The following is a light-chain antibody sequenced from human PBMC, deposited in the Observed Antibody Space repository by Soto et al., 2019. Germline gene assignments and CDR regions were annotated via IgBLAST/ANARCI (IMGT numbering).Light chain of an antibody. CDR2: GAS. Sequence: EIVWTKSHCTLSLSPGERSALSCMSSQSVSSNYLAWYQQKPGQAPRLLIYGASSRATGIPDRFSGSGSGTDFTLTIRRLEPEDFAVYYCQQYGSSYPWTFGQGTKVDI. CDR3: QQYGSSYPWT. CDR1: QSVSSNY. J-gene: IGKJ1*01. V-gene: IGKV3-20*01.